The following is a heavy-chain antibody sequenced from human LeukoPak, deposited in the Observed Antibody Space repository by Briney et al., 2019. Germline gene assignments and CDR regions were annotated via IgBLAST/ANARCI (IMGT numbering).Heavy chain of an antibody. CDR2: IDHSGST. CDR1: GYSISSDYY. J-gene: IGHJ4*02. V-gene: IGHV4-38-2*02. Sequence: SETLSLTCTVSGYSISSDYYWGWIRQPPGKGLEWIGSIDHSGSTYYNASLKSRVTISADTSKNEFSLKLNSVTAADTAVYYCASRKLGNDYWGQGTLVTVSS. D-gene: IGHD7-27*01. CDR3: ASRKLGNDY.